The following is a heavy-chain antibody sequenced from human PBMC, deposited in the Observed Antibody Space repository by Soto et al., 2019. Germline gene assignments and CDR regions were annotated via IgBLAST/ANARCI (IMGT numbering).Heavy chain of an antibody. CDR3: AINGGNYALHPRHYYYYGMDV. V-gene: IGHV1-69*13. J-gene: IGHJ6*02. Sequence: SVKVSRKASGGTLSSYAISRVRQAPRQGLEWMGGIIPIFGTANYAQKFQGRVTITAEESTSTACMEFSSLRSEDMAVYFWAINGGNYALHPRHYYYYGMDVWGQGTTVTV. CDR1: GGTLSSYA. CDR2: IIPIFGTA. D-gene: IGHD7-27*01.